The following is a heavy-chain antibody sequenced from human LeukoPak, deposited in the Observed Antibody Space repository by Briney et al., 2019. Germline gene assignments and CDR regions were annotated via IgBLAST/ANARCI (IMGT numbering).Heavy chain of an antibody. J-gene: IGHJ6*03. D-gene: IGHD1-26*01. CDR1: GFTFSSYA. CDR3: SKDGPLYSGYDYYYIDV. Sequence: PGGSLRLSCAASGFTFSSYAMHWVRQAPGKGLEYVSGINSDGGSTYYANSVKGRFTISRDNSKNTLYLQMGSLRAEDKGVYYCSKDGPLYSGYDYYYIDVWGEGTTVTVS. CDR2: INSDGGST. V-gene: IGHV3-64*01.